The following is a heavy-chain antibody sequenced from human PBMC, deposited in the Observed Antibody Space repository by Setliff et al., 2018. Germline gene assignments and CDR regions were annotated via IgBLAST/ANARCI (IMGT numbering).Heavy chain of an antibody. Sequence: SETLSLTCTVSGDSISRAKYYWSWIRQSAGKGLECLGRIYTDGSTKYNPSLNSRVTLLIDTAKNQISLRLSSVTAADTAVYFCARVSGFLYMVDWGKGTTVTVSS. CDR3: ARVSGFLYMVD. J-gene: IGHJ6*03. D-gene: IGHD3-3*01. V-gene: IGHV4-61*02. CDR2: IYTDGST. CDR1: GDSISRAKYY.